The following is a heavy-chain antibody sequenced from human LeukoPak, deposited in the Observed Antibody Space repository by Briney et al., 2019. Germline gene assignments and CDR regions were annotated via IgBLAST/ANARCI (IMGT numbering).Heavy chain of an antibody. J-gene: IGHJ3*02. D-gene: IGHD3-10*01. Sequence: SETLSLTCTVSGGSISSSSYYWGWIRQPPGKGLEWIGSIYYSGSTYYNPSLKSRVTISVDTSKNQFSLKLSSVTAADTAVYYCARDGAAAGFDIWGQGTMVTVSS. CDR3: ARDGAAAGFDI. CDR1: GGSISSSSYY. V-gene: IGHV4-39*07. CDR2: IYYSGST.